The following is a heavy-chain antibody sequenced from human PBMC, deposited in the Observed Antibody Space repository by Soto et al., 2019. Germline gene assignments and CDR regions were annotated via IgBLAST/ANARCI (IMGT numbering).Heavy chain of an antibody. Sequence: GGSLRLSCAASGFTFSSYAMYWVRQAPGKGLEWVSTISNSGNTYYADSVEGRFTISRDNSKNTLYLQMNSLRAEDTAVYFCAKLPQYETLTGYLNYFDYWGPGILVTVS. V-gene: IGHV3-23*01. CDR3: AKLPQYETLTGYLNYFDY. CDR2: ISNSGNT. J-gene: IGHJ4*02. CDR1: GFTFSSYA. D-gene: IGHD3-9*01.